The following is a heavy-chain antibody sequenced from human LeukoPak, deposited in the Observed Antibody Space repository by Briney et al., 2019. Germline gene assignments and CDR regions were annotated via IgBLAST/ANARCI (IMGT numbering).Heavy chain of an antibody. CDR3: ARDRNSGSSLDI. Sequence: ASVTVSCMDSGYTITGYYIQWVRQAPGQGLEWMGWIYTYSGDTNYAQNFQGRVTMTRDTAISTAYMELSRLKSDNTAVYYCARDRNSGSSLDIWGQGTMLTVSS. D-gene: IGHD6-6*01. CDR2: IYTYSGDT. J-gene: IGHJ3*02. CDR1: GYTITGYY. V-gene: IGHV1-2*02.